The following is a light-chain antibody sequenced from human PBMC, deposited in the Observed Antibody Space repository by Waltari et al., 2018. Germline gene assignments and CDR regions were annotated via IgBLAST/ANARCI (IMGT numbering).Light chain of an antibody. J-gene: IGLJ3*02. CDR3: ATWDNSLTAVV. V-gene: IGLV1-51*01. CDR2: DNY. Sequence: QSVLTQPPSVSAAPGQKVTISCSGSSSNIGNYLVSWYHQLPGATPKLLSYDNYQRPSAIPDRISASTSGTSATLDITGLQIGDEADYYCATWDNSLTAVVFGGGTKLTVL. CDR1: SSNIGNYL.